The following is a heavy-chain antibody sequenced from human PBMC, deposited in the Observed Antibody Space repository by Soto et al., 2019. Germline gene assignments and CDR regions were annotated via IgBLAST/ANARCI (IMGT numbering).Heavy chain of an antibody. Sequence: SLRLSCAASGFTFSSYGMHWVRQAPGKGLEWVAVISYDGSSTYYADSVKGRFTISRDNFINTLYLQMNSLRTEDTAVYYCAHPRGYGVFDAYDIWGQGAMVTVSS. CDR1: GFTFSSYG. J-gene: IGHJ3*02. CDR2: ISYDGSST. CDR3: AHPRGYGVFDAYDI. D-gene: IGHD4-17*01. V-gene: IGHV3-30*03.